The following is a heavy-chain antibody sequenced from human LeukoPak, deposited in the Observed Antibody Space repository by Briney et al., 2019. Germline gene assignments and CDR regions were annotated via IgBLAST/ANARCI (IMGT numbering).Heavy chain of an antibody. J-gene: IGHJ4*02. D-gene: IGHD3-10*01. Sequence: SETLSLTCTVSGGSISSYYWSWIRQPPGKGLEWIGYIYYSGSTNYKPSLKSRVTISVDTSKNQFSLELSSVTAADTAVYYCARQVEYYGSGSYYDYWGQGTLVTVSS. CDR3: ARQVEYYGSGSYYDY. V-gene: IGHV4-59*08. CDR1: GGSISSYY. CDR2: IYYSGST.